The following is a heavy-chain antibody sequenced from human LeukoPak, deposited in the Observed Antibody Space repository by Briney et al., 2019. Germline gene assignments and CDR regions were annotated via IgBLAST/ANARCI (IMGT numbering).Heavy chain of an antibody. Sequence: SETLSLTCAVYGGSFSGYYWSWIRQPPGKGLEWIGEINHSGSTNYNPSLKSRVTISVDTSKNQFSLKLGSVTAADTAVYYCARARTQLWSGEYQRYGMDVWGQGTTVTVSS. D-gene: IGHD3-10*01. CDR2: INHSGST. CDR3: ARARTQLWSGEYQRYGMDV. V-gene: IGHV4-34*01. CDR1: GGSFSGYY. J-gene: IGHJ6*02.